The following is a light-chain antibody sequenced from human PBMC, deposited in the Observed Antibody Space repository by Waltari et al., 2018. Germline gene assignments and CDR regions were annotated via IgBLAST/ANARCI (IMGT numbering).Light chain of an antibody. J-gene: IGKJ1*01. CDR2: WAS. CDR3: QQYYSTPWT. Sequence: DIVMTQSPDSLSVSLGERATINCRSSQSVLYTSLNKNYLAWYQQKPGQPPKLPIYWASTRESGVPDRFSGSGSGTDFTLTISSLQAEDVAVYYCQQYYSTPWTFGQGTQVEVK. V-gene: IGKV4-1*01. CDR1: QSVLYTSLNKNY.